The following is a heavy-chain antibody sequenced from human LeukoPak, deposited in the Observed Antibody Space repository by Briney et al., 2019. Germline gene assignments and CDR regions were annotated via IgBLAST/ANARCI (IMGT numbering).Heavy chain of an antibody. CDR3: ARRVGNGFDP. CDR1: GLTFSSND. J-gene: IGHJ5*02. V-gene: IGHV3-13*01. CDR2: IGTPGDT. Sequence: GALRLSCEASGLTFSSNDMHWVRQATGKGLEWVSGIGTPGDTYYAGSVKGRFTISRENAKNSLYLQMNSLRAGDTAVYYCARRVGNGFDPWGQGTLVTVSS. D-gene: IGHD1-26*01.